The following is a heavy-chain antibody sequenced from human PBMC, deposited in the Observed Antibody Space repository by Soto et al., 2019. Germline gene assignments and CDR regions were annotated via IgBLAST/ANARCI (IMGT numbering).Heavy chain of an antibody. CDR1: GGSFSGYY. J-gene: IGHJ4*02. Sequence: SETLSVTYAVYGGSFSGYYCSWIRQPRGKGLEWIGEINHSGSTNYNPSLKSRVTISVDTSKNQFSLKLSSVTAADTAVYYCGSSPGALGQANDYWGQGTLVPVSS. CDR3: GSSPGALGQANDY. CDR2: INHSGST. D-gene: IGHD1-26*01. V-gene: IGHV4-34*01.